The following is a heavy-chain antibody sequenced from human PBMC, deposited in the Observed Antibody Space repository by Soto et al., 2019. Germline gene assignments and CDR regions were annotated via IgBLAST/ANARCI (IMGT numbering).Heavy chain of an antibody. Sequence: ASVKVSCKASGGTFSSYRINWVRQAPGQGLEWVGGIVPIYRTADYAQKFRGRVTITADESARTAYMELRSLKSQDTAVYYCARDSGAKLSSSWGQGTLVTV. CDR3: ARDSGAKLSSS. D-gene: IGHD6-13*01. CDR2: IVPIYRTA. J-gene: IGHJ4*02. CDR1: GGTFSSYR. V-gene: IGHV1-69*13.